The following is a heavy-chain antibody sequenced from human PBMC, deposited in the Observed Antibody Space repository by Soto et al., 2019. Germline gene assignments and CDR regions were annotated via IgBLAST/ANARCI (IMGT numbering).Heavy chain of an antibody. V-gene: IGHV4-4*02. CDR3: ARVLRGWFDP. J-gene: IGHJ5*02. Sequence: PSETLSLTCAVSGGSISSANCLTLFRQPPGWVLEWIGEISHSGITNYKASLKSRVTMSVDKTKNDVSLKLTSVTAADTAVYYCARVLRGWFDPWGQGTPVTVSS. CDR2: ISHSGIT. CDR1: GGSISSANC.